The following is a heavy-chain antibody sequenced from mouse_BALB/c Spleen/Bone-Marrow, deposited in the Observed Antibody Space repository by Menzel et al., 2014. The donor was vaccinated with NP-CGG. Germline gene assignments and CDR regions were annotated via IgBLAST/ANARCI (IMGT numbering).Heavy chain of an antibody. V-gene: IGHV5-9-2*01. CDR2: ISGGGSYT. CDR1: GFTFNSYG. Sequence: EVKVVDSEGGLVKSGGSLKLSCAASGFTFNSYGMSWVRQTPEKRLEWVATISGGGSYTFYPDSVKGRFTISRDNAKNNLYLQLSSLRSEDTALYYCARHAYYDQTEVSFVYWGQGTLVTVSA. D-gene: IGHD2-4*01. CDR3: ARHAYYDQTEVSFVY. J-gene: IGHJ3*01.